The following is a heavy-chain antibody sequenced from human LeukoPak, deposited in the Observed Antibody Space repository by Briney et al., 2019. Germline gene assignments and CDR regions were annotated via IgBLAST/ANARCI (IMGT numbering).Heavy chain of an antibody. D-gene: IGHD4-17*01. Sequence: GGSLRLSCAASGFTFIRYAMTWVRQAPGKGLEWVSTIGGSGASTYYADSVKGRFTISKDNSKNTLYLQMNSLRAEDTAVYYCARNDYGDFVWGQGTLVTVSS. J-gene: IGHJ4*02. CDR1: GFTFIRYA. V-gene: IGHV3-23*01. CDR2: IGGSGAST. CDR3: ARNDYGDFV.